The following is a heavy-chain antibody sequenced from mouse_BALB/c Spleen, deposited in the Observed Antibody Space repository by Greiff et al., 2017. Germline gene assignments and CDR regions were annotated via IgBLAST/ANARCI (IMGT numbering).Heavy chain of an antibody. D-gene: IGHD1-2*01. J-gene: IGHJ2*01. CDR3: SLIHYYGYFDY. Sequence: VQLQESGAELVRPGSSVKISCKASGYAFSSYWMNWVKQRPGQGLEWIGQIYPGDGDTNYNGKFKGKATLTADKSSSTAYMQLSSLTSEDSAVYFCSLIHYYGYFDYWGQGTTLTVSS. V-gene: IGHV1-80*01. CDR2: IYPGDGDT. CDR1: GYAFSSYW.